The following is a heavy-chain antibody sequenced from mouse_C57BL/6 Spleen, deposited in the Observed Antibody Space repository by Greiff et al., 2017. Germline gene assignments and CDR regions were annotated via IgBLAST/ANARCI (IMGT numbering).Heavy chain of an antibody. CDR3: ARHERGYGSSYGFAY. CDR1: GFSLTSSG. CDR2: IWSDGST. V-gene: IGHV2-6-1*01. Sequence: VPLQESGPGLVAPSQSLSITCTVSGFSLTSSGVHWVRQPPGKGLEWLVVIWSDGSTTYNSALKSTLSISKDNSKSQVFVKMNSRQTADTAMYYCARHERGYGSSYGFAYWGQGTLVTVSA. J-gene: IGHJ3*01. D-gene: IGHD1-1*01.